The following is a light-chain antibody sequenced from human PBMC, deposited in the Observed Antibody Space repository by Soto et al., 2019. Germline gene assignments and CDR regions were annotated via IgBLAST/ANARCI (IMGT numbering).Light chain of an antibody. J-gene: IGLJ1*01. CDR3: AAWDGSLNGYV. CDR1: SSNIGTNT. CDR2: SNN. Sequence: QAVVTQPPSTSGTPGQRVTISCSGSSSNIGTNTVNWYQHLPGTAPKLLIYSNNRRPSGVPDRFSGSKSGTSASLAVSGLQSEDEADYYCAAWDGSLNGYVFGTGTQLTVL. V-gene: IGLV1-44*01.